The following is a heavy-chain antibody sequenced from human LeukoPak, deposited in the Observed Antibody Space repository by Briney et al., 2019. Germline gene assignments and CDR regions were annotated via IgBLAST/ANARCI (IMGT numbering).Heavy chain of an antibody. J-gene: IGHJ5*02. V-gene: IGHV3-23*01. D-gene: IGHD3-10*01. CDR1: GFTFSNYA. CDR2: ISANSGRT. Sequence: GGSRRLTCAASGFTFSNYAMSWVRQAPGEGLQWVSSISANSGRTYYADSVKGRFTNSRDNAKNSLYLQMNSLRDEDTAVYYCARGDGVGGSGSYYTYYWFDPWGQGTPVTVSS. CDR3: ARGDGVGGSGSYYTYYWFDP.